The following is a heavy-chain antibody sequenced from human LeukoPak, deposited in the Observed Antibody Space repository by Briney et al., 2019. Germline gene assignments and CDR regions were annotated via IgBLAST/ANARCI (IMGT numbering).Heavy chain of an antibody. V-gene: IGHV3-7*01. CDR1: GSTFSSSW. D-gene: IGHD3-10*01. J-gene: IGHJ4*02. Sequence: GGSLRLSCAASGSTFSSSWMSSARQPPGGGLEWVAYIKQEGSEKYYVDSVKGRFIISRDSAKNSLYLQMNSLRAEDTAVYYCARVVPPLYYFDYWGQGTLVTVSS. CDR3: ARVVPPLYYFDY. CDR2: IKQEGSEK.